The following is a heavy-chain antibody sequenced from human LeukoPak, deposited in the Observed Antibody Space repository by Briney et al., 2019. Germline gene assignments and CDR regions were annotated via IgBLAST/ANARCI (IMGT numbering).Heavy chain of an antibody. CDR1: GGSTTSYY. Sequence: PSETLSLTCTVSGGSTTSYYWSWIRQPPGKGLEWIWYIYYSGSTNYNPSLKSRVTISVDTSKNQLSLKLSSVTAADTAVYYCARAAVAGFFDYWGQGTLVTVSS. CDR2: IYYSGST. V-gene: IGHV4-59*01. J-gene: IGHJ4*02. CDR3: ARAAVAGFFDY. D-gene: IGHD6-19*01.